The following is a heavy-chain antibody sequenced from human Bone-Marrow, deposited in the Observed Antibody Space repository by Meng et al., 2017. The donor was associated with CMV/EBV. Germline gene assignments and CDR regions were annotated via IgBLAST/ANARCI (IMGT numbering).Heavy chain of an antibody. Sequence: SQTLSVTCAISGDSVSSHTVAWNWIRQSPWRGLVWLGRTYYRSRWYSDYAEAVRSRININPDTSKNQFTLQLFSVTPEDTAVYYFVRWDLIPSDNFDHWGQGTLVTVSS. CDR1: GDSVSSHTVA. D-gene: IGHD1-26*01. CDR3: VRWDLIPSDNFDH. CDR2: TYYRSRWYS. V-gene: IGHV6-1*01. J-gene: IGHJ5*02.